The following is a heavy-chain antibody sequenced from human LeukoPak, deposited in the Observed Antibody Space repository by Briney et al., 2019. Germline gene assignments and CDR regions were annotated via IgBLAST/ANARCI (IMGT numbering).Heavy chain of an antibody. CDR2: ISSSGSTI. J-gene: IGHJ6*03. CDR1: GFTFSDYY. Sequence: GGSLRLSCAASGFTFSDYYMSWIRQAPGEGLEWVSYISSSGSTIYYADSVKGRFTISRDNAKNSLYLQMNSLRAEDTAVYYRARFGPAATEFTQYYYYYMDVWGKGTTVTVSS. CDR3: ARFGPAATEFTQYYYYYMDV. V-gene: IGHV3-11*04. D-gene: IGHD2-2*01.